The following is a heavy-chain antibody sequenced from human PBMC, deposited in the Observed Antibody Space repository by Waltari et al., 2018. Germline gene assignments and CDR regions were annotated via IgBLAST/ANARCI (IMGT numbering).Heavy chain of an antibody. CDR2: IKRDGSEK. D-gene: IGHD4-17*01. J-gene: IGHJ4*02. CDR3: TRAPYGDPYYFDY. Sequence: EVQLVESGGGLVQPGGSLRLSCAASGFTFSTCWMTWVRQAPGKGLEGVANIKRDGSEKYYVDSVKGRFTISRDNAKNSLHLQMNDLRGEDTAVYYCTRAPYGDPYYFDYWGQGALVTVSS. CDR1: GFTFSTCW. V-gene: IGHV3-7*04.